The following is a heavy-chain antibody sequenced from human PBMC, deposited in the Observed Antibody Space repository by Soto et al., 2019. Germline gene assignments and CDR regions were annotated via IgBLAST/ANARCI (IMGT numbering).Heavy chain of an antibody. Sequence: PSETLSLTCTVSGGSISSYYWSWIRQPPGKGLEWIGYIYYSGSTNYNPSLKSRVTISVDTSKNQFSLKLSSVTAADTAVYYCASISYGYTIYDYWGQGTLVTVSS. J-gene: IGHJ4*02. CDR2: IYYSGST. D-gene: IGHD5-18*01. CDR1: GGSISSYY. V-gene: IGHV4-59*08. CDR3: ASISYGYTIYDY.